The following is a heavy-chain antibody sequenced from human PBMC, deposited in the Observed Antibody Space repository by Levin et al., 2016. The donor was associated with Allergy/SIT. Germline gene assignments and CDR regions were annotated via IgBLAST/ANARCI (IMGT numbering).Heavy chain of an antibody. CDR3: ASTLRWYDYYYYYGMDV. D-gene: IGHD4-23*01. Sequence: VRQMPGKGLEWMGRIDPSDSYTNYSPSFQGHVTISADKSISTAYLQWSSLKASDTAMYYCASTLRWYDYYYYYGMDVWGQGTTVTVSS. V-gene: IGHV5-10-1*01. CDR2: IDPSDSYT. J-gene: IGHJ6*02.